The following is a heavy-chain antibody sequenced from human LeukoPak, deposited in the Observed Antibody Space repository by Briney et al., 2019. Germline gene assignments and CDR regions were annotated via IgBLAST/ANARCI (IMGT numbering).Heavy chain of an antibody. CDR1: GYTFTSYY. D-gene: IGHD3-22*01. CDR2: INPSDGST. J-gene: IGHJ4*01. Sequence: ASVKVSCKASGYTFTSYYMHWVRQAPGQGPEWMAIINPSDGSTSYAQKFQGRLTMTRDTSASTVYMELSSLRSDDTAVYFCARDGPPHYESGGYPPFDNWGHGTLVTVSS. V-gene: IGHV1-46*01. CDR3: ARDGPPHYESGGYPPFDN.